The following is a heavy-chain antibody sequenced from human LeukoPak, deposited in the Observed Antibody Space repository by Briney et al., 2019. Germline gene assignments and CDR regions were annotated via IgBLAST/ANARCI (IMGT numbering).Heavy chain of an antibody. J-gene: IGHJ6*02. V-gene: IGHV3-23*01. D-gene: IGHD4-23*01. CDR3: AKRVTTVEPSVVDV. Sequence: GGSLRLSCAASGFTFSSYAMTWVRQAPGKGLEWLSAIGGGGCCASYPDSVKGRFTISRDNSKNTLYLQMNSLRVEDTAVYYCAKRVTTVEPSVVDVWGQGTAVTVSS. CDR2: IGGGGCCA. CDR1: GFTFSSYA.